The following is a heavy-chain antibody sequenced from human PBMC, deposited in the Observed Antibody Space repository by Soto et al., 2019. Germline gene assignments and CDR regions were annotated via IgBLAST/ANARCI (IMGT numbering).Heavy chain of an antibody. V-gene: IGHV3-9*01. D-gene: IGHD3-10*01. CDR2: ISWNSGSI. Sequence: EVQLVESGGGLVQPGRSLRLSCAASGFTFDDYAMHWVRQAPGKGLEWVSGISWNSGSIGYADSVKGRFTISRDNAKNSLYLQMNSLRAEDTALYYCAKGGAGVRGGDYFDYWGQGTLVTVSS. J-gene: IGHJ4*02. CDR3: AKGGAGVRGGDYFDY. CDR1: GFTFDDYA.